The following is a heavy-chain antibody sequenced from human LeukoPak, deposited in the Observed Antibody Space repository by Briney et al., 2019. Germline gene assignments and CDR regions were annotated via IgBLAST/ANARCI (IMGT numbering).Heavy chain of an antibody. D-gene: IGHD2-15*01. CDR1: GFTFTNYD. V-gene: IGHV1-8*01. CDR2: MNPINGNT. CDR3: ARNTRGNYFDY. Sequence: ASVKVSCKATGFTFTNYDINWVRQATGQGLEWMGWMNPINGNTGYAQKFQGRVTMTRDTSISTAHMELSSLRSEDTAVYYCARNTRGNYFDYWGQGTLVTVSS. J-gene: IGHJ4*02.